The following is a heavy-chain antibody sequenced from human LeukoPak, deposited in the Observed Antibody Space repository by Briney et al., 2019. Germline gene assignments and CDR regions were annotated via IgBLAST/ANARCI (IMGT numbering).Heavy chain of an antibody. V-gene: IGHV4-59*01. J-gene: IGHJ4*02. CDR3: ARGGGYCTNGVCFDY. Sequence: PSETLSLTCTVSGGSISSYYWSWIRQPPGKGLEWIGYIYYSGSTNYNPSLKSRVTISVDTSKSQFSLKLSSVTAADTAVYYCARGGGYCTNGVCFDYWGQGTLVTVSS. CDR2: IYYSGST. D-gene: IGHD2-8*01. CDR1: GGSISSYY.